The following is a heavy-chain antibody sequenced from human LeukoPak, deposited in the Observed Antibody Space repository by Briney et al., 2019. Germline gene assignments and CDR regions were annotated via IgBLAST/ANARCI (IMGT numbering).Heavy chain of an antibody. CDR1: GGSFSGYY. CDR3: ARIEYSSSSGVDWFDP. D-gene: IGHD6-6*01. V-gene: IGHV4-34*01. CDR2: INHSGST. Sequence: SETLSLTCAVYGGSFSGYYWSWIRQPPGKGLEWIGEINHSGSTNYNPSLKSRVTISVDTSKNQFSLKLSSVTAADTAVYYCARIEYSSSSGVDWFDPWGQGTLVTVSS. J-gene: IGHJ5*02.